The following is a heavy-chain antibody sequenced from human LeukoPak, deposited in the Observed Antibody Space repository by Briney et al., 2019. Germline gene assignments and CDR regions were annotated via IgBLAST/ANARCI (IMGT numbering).Heavy chain of an antibody. J-gene: IGHJ6*03. Sequence: PGRSLRLSCAASGFTFNSYSMHWVRQAPGKGLEWVTAISDDETYKFYADSVKGRFTISRDNSKNTLYLQINSLRAEDTAVYYCAEDRVYGSGEDYYYYMDVWGKGTTVSISS. CDR3: AEDRVYGSGEDYYYYMDV. V-gene: IGHV3-30-3*01. D-gene: IGHD3-10*01. CDR1: GFTFNSYS. CDR2: ISDDETYK.